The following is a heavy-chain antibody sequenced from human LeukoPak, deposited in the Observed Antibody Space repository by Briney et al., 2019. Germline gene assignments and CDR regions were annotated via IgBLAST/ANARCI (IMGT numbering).Heavy chain of an antibody. J-gene: IGHJ6*02. CDR2: MNQDGSAK. CDR1: GFTFSDSW. D-gene: IGHD3-16*01. CDR3: ATYTHWVAGDV. V-gene: IGHV3-7*01. Sequence: GGSLRLSCAASGFTFSDSWMSWVRQAPGKGLEWVANMNQDGSAKDYVDSVKGRFTISRDNARTSLYLQMSSLRAEDTAVYYCATYTHWVAGDVWGQGTTVTVSS.